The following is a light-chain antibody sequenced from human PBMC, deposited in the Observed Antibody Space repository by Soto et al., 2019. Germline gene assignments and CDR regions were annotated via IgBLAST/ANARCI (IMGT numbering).Light chain of an antibody. J-gene: IGKJ4*01. CDR2: DAS. V-gene: IGKV3-11*01. Sequence: EIVLTQSPATLSLSPGERATLSCRASQSVSSYLAWYQQKPGQAPRLLIYDASNRATGIPARFSGSGSGTDFPLTISSLAPEDFAVYYCQQRSTPLTFGGGTKVEIK. CDR1: QSVSSY. CDR3: QQRSTPLT.